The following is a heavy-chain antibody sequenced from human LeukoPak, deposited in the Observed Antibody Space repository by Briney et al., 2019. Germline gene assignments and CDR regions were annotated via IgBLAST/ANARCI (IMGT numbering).Heavy chain of an antibody. D-gene: IGHD1-1*01. CDR1: GYTFTSYD. J-gene: IGHJ6*03. Sequence: GASVKVSCKASGYTFTSYDINWVRQATGQGLEWMGWMNPNSGNTGYAQKFQGRVTITRNTSISTAYMELSSLSSEDTAVYYCAREGLERLTPASYYYYMDVWGKGTTVTISS. CDR2: MNPNSGNT. V-gene: IGHV1-8*03. CDR3: AREGLERLTPASYYYYMDV.